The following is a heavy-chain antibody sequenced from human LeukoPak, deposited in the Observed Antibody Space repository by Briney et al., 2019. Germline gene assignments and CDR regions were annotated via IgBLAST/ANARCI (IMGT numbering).Heavy chain of an antibody. CDR1: GGSISSYY. Sequence: SETLSLTCTVSGGSISSYYWSWIRQPPGKGLEWIGEINHSGSTNYNPSLKSRVTISVDTSKNQFSLKLSSVTAADTAVYYCARGGGGSSWTGGEFDYWGQGTLVTVSS. J-gene: IGHJ4*02. D-gene: IGHD6-13*01. CDR3: ARGGGGSSWTGGEFDY. CDR2: INHSGST. V-gene: IGHV4-34*01.